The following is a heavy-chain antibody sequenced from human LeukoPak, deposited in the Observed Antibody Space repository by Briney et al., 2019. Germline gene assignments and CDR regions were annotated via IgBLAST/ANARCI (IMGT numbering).Heavy chain of an antibody. CDR1: GFTFSSYT. Sequence: GGSLRLSCAASGFTFSSYTMNWVRQAPGKGLEGVSSITSSSTYIYYADSVKGRFTISRDNAKNSLYLQMNSLRAEDTAVYYCARDRNYDYIWGSYRSDYFDYWGQGTLVTASS. D-gene: IGHD3-16*02. CDR2: ITSSSTYI. J-gene: IGHJ4*02. V-gene: IGHV3-21*01. CDR3: ARDRNYDYIWGSYRSDYFDY.